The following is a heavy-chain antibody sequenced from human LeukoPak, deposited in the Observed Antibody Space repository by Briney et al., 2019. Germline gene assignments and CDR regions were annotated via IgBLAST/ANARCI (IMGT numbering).Heavy chain of an antibody. CDR3: ATGTSWNFDY. J-gene: IGHJ4*02. Sequence: ASVKVSCKVSAYTLTELSMHWVRQTPGKGLEWMGGFDPEDGETIYAQKFQGRVTMTEDTSTDTAYMELSSLRSEDTAVYYCATGTSWNFDYSGQGTLVTVSS. D-gene: IGHD6-13*01. CDR1: AYTLTELS. V-gene: IGHV1-24*01. CDR2: FDPEDGET.